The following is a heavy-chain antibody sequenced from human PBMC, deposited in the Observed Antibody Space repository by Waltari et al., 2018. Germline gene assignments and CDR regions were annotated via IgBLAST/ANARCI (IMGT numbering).Heavy chain of an antibody. D-gene: IGHD3-22*01. J-gene: IGHJ1*01. Sequence: EVQLVQSGAEVKKPGATVKISCKVSGYTFTDYYMHWVQQAPGKGLEWMGLVDPEDGETIYAEKVQGRGTITADTSTDTAYMELSSLRSEDTAVYYCATVRRPYYYDSSGYYQHWGQGTLVTVSS. V-gene: IGHV1-69-2*01. CDR3: ATVRRPYYYDSSGYYQH. CDR2: VDPEDGET. CDR1: GYTFTDYY.